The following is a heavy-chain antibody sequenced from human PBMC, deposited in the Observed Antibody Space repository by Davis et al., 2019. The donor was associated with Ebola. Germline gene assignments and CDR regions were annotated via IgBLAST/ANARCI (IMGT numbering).Heavy chain of an antibody. CDR2: INPNFGGK. CDR3: ARSFSSTFVGWFDP. J-gene: IGHJ5*02. Sequence: ASVKVSCKASGYTFAAHYIHWVRQAPGQGLEWMGRINPNFGGKIYAQKFQDRVTMTIDTSINTAYLELDRLRSDDTAVYYCARSFSSTFVGWFDPWGQGTLVTVSS. CDR1: GYTFAAHY. D-gene: IGHD6-13*01. V-gene: IGHV1-2*06.